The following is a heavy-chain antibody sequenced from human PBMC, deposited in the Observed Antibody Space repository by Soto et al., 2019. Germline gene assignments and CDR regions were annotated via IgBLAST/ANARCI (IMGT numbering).Heavy chain of an antibody. D-gene: IGHD2-2*01. CDR3: ARGVSNCSSSSCYFDF. Sequence: VGSLRLSCAASGFTFSSHWMNWVRQAPGKGLVWVSRISGDGRTTSHADSVKGRFTISRDNAKNTLYLQMNSLRVEDTAVYYCARGVSNCSSSSCYFDFWGQGILVTVSS. J-gene: IGHJ4*02. CDR1: GFTFSSHW. CDR2: ISGDGRTT. V-gene: IGHV3-74*01.